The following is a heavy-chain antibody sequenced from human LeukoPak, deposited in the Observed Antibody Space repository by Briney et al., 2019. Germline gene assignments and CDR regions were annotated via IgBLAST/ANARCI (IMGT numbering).Heavy chain of an antibody. Sequence: GASVKVSCTASGGTFSSYAIHWVRQAPGQGLEWMGGFDPEDGETIYAQKFQGRVTMTEDTSTDTAYMELSSLRSEDTAVYYCATGGYASGSDYWGQGTLVTVSS. CDR2: FDPEDGET. J-gene: IGHJ4*02. CDR3: ATGGYASGSDY. CDR1: GGTFSSYA. D-gene: IGHD3-10*01. V-gene: IGHV1-24*01.